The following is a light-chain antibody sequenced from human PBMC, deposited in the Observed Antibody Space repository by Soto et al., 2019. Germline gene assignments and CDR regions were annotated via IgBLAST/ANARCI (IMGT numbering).Light chain of an antibody. CDR2: GAS. CDR1: QSVSSRY. J-gene: IGKJ1*01. CDR3: QQYGRAPTWT. Sequence: ELVLTQSPVTLSLSPGERATISCRASQSVSSRYLAWYHQKPGQAPSLLIYGASSRATGIPDRFSGSGSGTDFTLTISRLEPADFAVYSGQQYGRAPTWTVGQWTKEAIK. V-gene: IGKV3-20*01.